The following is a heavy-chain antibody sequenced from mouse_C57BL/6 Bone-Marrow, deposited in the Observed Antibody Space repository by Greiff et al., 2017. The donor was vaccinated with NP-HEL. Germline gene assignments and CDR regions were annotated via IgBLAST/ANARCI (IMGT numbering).Heavy chain of an antibody. Sequence: EVKVVESEGGLVQPGSSMKLSCTASGFTFSDYYMAWVRQVPEKGLEWVANINYDGSSTYYLDSLKSRFIISRDNAKNILYLQMSSLKSEDTATYYCARGEDYGNYFDYWGQGTTLTVSS. CDR1: GFTFSDYY. J-gene: IGHJ2*01. V-gene: IGHV5-16*01. D-gene: IGHD2-1*01. CDR3: ARGEDYGNYFDY. CDR2: INYDGSST.